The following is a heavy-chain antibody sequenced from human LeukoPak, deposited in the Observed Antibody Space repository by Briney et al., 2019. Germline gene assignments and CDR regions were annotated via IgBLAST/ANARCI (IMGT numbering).Heavy chain of an antibody. CDR1: GFTFSSYW. J-gene: IGHJ4*02. CDR2: IKQDGSEE. D-gene: IGHD6-19*01. CDR3: ARDFNPAGSSSGWSTCRY. V-gene: IGHV3-7*05. Sequence: PGGSLRLSCAASGFTFSSYWMSWVRQAPGKGLEWVANIKQDGSEEYYVDSVKGRFTVSRDNAKNSLFLQMNSLRAEDTAVYYCARDFNPAGSSSGWSTCRYWGQGTLVTVSS.